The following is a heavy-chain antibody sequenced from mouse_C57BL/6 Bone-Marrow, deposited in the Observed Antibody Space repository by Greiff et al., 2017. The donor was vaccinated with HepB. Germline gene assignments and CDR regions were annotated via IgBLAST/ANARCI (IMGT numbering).Heavy chain of an antibody. J-gene: IGHJ1*03. D-gene: IGHD1-1*01. CDR2: ISSGGSYT. CDR1: GFTFSSYG. Sequence: EVKLVESGGDLVKPGGSLKLSCAASGFTFSSYGMSWVRQTPDKRLEWVATISSGGSYTYYPDSVKGRFTIFRDNAKNTLYLQMSSLKSEDTAMYYCARHDYGSPYWYFDVWGTGTTVTVSS. CDR3: ARHDYGSPYWYFDV. V-gene: IGHV5-6*01.